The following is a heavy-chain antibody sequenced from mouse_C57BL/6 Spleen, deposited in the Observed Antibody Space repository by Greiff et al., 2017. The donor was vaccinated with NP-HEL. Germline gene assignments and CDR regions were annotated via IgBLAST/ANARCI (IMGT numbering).Heavy chain of an antibody. D-gene: IGHD3-2*02. Sequence: QLQESGPELVKPGASVKISCKASGYSFTDYNMNWVKQSNGKSLEWIGVINPNYGTTSYNQKFKGKATLTVDQSSSTAYMQLNSLTSEDSAVYYCARSLWAAQATDAMDYWGQGTSVTVSS. CDR2: INPNYGTT. J-gene: IGHJ4*01. V-gene: IGHV1-39*01. CDR1: GYSFTDYN. CDR3: ARSLWAAQATDAMDY.